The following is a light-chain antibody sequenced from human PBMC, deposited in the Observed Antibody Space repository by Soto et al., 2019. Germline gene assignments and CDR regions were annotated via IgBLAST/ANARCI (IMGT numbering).Light chain of an antibody. J-gene: IGLJ1*01. Sequence: SVLTQPPSVSAAPGLKVTIYRSGSSSNIGGNYVYWYQHLPGTAPQLLIYDDNKRPSGIPDRFSGSKSGTSATLGITGLQTGDEADYYCGTWDSGLSVYVSRTGTKV. V-gene: IGLV1-51*01. CDR2: DDN. CDR1: SSNIGGNY. CDR3: GTWDSGLSVYV.